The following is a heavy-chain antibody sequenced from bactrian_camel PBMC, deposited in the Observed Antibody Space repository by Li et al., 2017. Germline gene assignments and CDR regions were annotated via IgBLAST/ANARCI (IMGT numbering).Heavy chain of an antibody. V-gene: IGHV3S31*01. Sequence: VQLVESGGGLVQPGGSLRLSCVVSGGKFSSNPMSWVRQAPGKGLEWVSGVGGTLLSYYADSVKGRFTISRDNAKNTLYLQMNNLKPEDTAVYFCAAVSGYWGQGTQVTVS. CDR2: VGGTLLS. CDR1: GGKFSSNP. J-gene: IGHJ6*01. CDR3: AAVSGY.